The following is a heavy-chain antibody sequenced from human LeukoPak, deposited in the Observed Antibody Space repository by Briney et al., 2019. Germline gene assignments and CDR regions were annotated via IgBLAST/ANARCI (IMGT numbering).Heavy chain of an antibody. CDR3: ARFRLWLHDIDY. Sequence: SSETLSLTCAVSGYSISSGYYWGWIRQPPGKGPEWIGSIYHSGSTYYNPSLKSRVTISVDTSKNQFSLKLSSVTAADTAVYYCARFRLWLHDIDYWGQGTLVTVSS. J-gene: IGHJ4*02. CDR2: IYHSGST. D-gene: IGHD5-18*01. V-gene: IGHV4-38-2*01. CDR1: GYSISSGYY.